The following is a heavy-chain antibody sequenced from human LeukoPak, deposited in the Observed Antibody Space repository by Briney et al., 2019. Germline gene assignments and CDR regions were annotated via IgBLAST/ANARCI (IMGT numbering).Heavy chain of an antibody. D-gene: IGHD1-26*01. CDR2: ISSSSYI. J-gene: IGHJ4*02. CDR3: ARDSDSLIVEDLYYFDY. Sequence: PGGSLRLSCAASGFTFSSYSMNWVRQAPGKGLEWVSSISSSSYIYYADSVKGRFTISRDNAKNSLYLQMNSLRAEDTAVYYCARDSDSLIVEDLYYFDYWGQGTLVTVSS. CDR1: GFTFSSYS. V-gene: IGHV3-21*01.